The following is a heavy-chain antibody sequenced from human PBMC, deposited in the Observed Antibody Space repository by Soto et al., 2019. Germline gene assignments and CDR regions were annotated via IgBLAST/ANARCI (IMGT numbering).Heavy chain of an antibody. V-gene: IGHV3-53*01. CDR2: IHSGGNR. Sequence: IHPGGSLRLSCAASGFTVSSNYISLVRQAPGKGLEWVSVIHSGGNRYYADSVKGRFTIPRDISKNTQYLQMNSLRADDTAVYYCVSSIVGSAWGQGTLVTVSS. D-gene: IGHD3-22*01. J-gene: IGHJ5*02. CDR3: VSSIVGSA. CDR1: GFTVSSNY.